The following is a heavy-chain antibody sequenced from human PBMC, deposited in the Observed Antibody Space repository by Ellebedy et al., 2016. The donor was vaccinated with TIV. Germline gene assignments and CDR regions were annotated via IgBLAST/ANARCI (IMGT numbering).Heavy chain of an antibody. CDR3: ARVATVNYYGMDV. V-gene: IGHV1-46*04. D-gene: IGHD4-11*01. J-gene: IGHJ6*02. Sequence: AASVKVSCKASGYTFTSYYMHWVRQAPGQGLEWMGIINPSGGSTSYAQKLQGRVTMTRDTSTSTVYMEPSSLRSEDTAVYYCARVATVNYYGMDVWGQGTTVTVSS. CDR2: INPSGGST. CDR1: GYTFTSYY.